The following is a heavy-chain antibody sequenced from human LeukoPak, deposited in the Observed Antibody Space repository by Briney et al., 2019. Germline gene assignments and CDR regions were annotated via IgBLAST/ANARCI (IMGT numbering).Heavy chain of an antibody. CDR2: IYYSGST. J-gene: IGHJ4*02. Sequence: SETLSLTCTVSGGSISSYYWSWIRQPPGKGLEWIGYIYYSGSTNYNPSLKSRVTISVDTSKNQFTLKLSSVTAADTAVYYCARGSGWYYYWGQGTLVTVSS. CDR3: ARGSGWYYY. D-gene: IGHD6-19*01. V-gene: IGHV4-59*08. CDR1: GGSISSYY.